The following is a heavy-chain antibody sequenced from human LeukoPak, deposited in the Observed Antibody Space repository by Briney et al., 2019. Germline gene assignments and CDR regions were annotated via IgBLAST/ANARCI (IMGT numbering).Heavy chain of an antibody. CDR3: ARSARITILRYFDWFPDY. CDR2: INPNSGGT. CDR1: GYTFTGYY. Sequence: GASVKVSCKASGYTFTGYYMHWVRQAPGQGLEWMGWINPNSGGTNYAQKFQGRVTMTRDTSISTAYMELSRLRSDDTAAYYCARSARITILRYFDWFPDYWGQGTLVTVSS. D-gene: IGHD3-9*01. V-gene: IGHV1-2*02. J-gene: IGHJ4*02.